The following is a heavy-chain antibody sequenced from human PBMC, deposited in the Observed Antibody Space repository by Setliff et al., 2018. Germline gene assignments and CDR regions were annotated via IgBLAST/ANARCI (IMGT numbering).Heavy chain of an antibody. V-gene: IGHV3-7*01. D-gene: IGHD6-19*01. CDR2: IKQDGSEK. Sequence: AGGSLRLSCAASGFTFSSYWMNWVRQAPGKGLEWVANIKQDGSEKYYVDSVKGRLTISRDNAKNSLYLQMNSLRAEDTAVYYCARDSAYSSGWAFDYWGQGTLVTVSS. CDR1: GFTFSSYW. CDR3: ARDSAYSSGWAFDY. J-gene: IGHJ4*02.